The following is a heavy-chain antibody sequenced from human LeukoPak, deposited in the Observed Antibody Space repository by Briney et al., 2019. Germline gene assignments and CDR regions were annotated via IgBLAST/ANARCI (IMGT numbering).Heavy chain of an antibody. CDR3: AKVPQWSSFRFFDY. CDR2: IRYDGSNE. CDR1: AFTFSSYG. V-gene: IGHV3-30*02. Sequence: GGSLRLSCAASAFTFSSYGMHWVRQAPGKGLEWVAFIRYDGSNEYYADSVKGRFTIYRDNSKNTLYLQMNSLRAEDTAVYYCAKVPQWSSFRFFDYWGQGTLVTVSS. J-gene: IGHJ4*02. D-gene: IGHD6-13*01.